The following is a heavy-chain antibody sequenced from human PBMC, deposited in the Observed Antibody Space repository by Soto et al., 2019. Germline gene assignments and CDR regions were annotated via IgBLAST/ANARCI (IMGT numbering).Heavy chain of an antibody. J-gene: IGHJ4*02. CDR2: ISGSGGST. CDR1: GFTFSSYA. D-gene: IGHD6-13*01. CDR3: AKDALGYSSSWYYFDY. V-gene: IGHV3-23*01. Sequence: GGSLRLSCAASGFTFSSYAMSWVRQAPGKGLEWVSAISGSGGSTYYADSVKGRFTISRDNSKNTLYLQMNSLRAEDTAVYYCAKDALGYSSSWYYFDYWGQGTLVTVSS.